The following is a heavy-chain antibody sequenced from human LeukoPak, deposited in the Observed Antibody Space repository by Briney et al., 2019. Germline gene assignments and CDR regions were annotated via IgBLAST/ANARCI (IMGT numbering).Heavy chain of an antibody. V-gene: IGHV3-15*01. CDR2: IKSKTDGGTT. J-gene: IGHJ4*02. Sequence: GGSLRLSCAASGFTFSSYAMSWVRQAPGKGLEWVGRIKSKTDGGTTDYAAPVKGRFTISRDDSKNTLYLQMNSLKTEDTAVYYCTTDSDPLLWSGYYVPAFSFDYWGQGTLVTVSS. CDR1: GFTFSSYA. D-gene: IGHD3-3*01. CDR3: TTDSDPLLWSGYYVPAFSFDY.